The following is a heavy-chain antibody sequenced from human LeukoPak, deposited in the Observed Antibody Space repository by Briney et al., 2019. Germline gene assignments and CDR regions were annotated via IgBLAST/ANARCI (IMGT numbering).Heavy chain of an antibody. CDR2: ISAYNGDT. V-gene: IGHV1-18*01. D-gene: IGHD6-19*01. Sequence: ASVKVSCKASGCTFASYGITWVRQAPGQGLEWMGWISAYNGDTNYAQNTQDRVTMTTDTFSSTAYMELRSLRSDDTAVYYCARSVGIAVDFDYWGQGTLVTVSS. CDR1: GCTFASYG. J-gene: IGHJ4*02. CDR3: ARSVGIAVDFDY.